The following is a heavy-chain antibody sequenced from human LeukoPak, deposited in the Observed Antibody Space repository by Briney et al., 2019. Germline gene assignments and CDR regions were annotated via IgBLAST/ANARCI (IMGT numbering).Heavy chain of an antibody. V-gene: IGHV3-23*01. CDR1: GFTFSSYA. J-gene: IGHJ4*02. CDR3: ASSREGGGYSYGYVSGFFDY. CDR2: ISGSGGST. D-gene: IGHD5-18*01. Sequence: PGGSLRLSCAASGFTFSSYAMSWVRQAPGKGLEWVSAISGSGGSTYYADSVKGRFTISRDNSKNTLYLQMNSLRAEDTAVYYCASSREGGGYSYGYVSGFFDYWGQGTLVTVSS.